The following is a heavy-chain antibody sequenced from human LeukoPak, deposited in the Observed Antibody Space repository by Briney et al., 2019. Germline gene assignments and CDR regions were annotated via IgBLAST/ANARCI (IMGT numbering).Heavy chain of an antibody. Sequence: GGSLRLSCAASGFTFNNAWMSWVRQAPGKGLEWVGRLKSKTDGGTTDYAAPVKGRFTISRDDSKNTLYLQMNSMKTEDTAVYYCTTDGGVAANLITHCWGQGTLVTVSS. CDR3: TTDGGVAANLITHC. J-gene: IGHJ1*01. CDR1: GFTFNNAW. CDR2: LKSKTDGGTT. D-gene: IGHD2-15*01. V-gene: IGHV3-15*01.